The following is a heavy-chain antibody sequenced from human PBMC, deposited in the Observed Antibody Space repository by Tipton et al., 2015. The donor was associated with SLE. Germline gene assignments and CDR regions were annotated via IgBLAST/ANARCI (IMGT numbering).Heavy chain of an antibody. CDR1: GGSISSSSYY. CDR3: ARLMDTAMGHFDY. Sequence: TLSLTCTVSGGSISSSSYYWGWIRQPQGKGLEWIGRTYYSGSTYYNPSLKSRVTISVDTSKNQFSLKLSSVTAADTAVYYCARLMDTAMGHFDYWGQGTLVTVSS. D-gene: IGHD5-18*01. V-gene: IGHV4-39*07. J-gene: IGHJ4*02. CDR2: TYYSGST.